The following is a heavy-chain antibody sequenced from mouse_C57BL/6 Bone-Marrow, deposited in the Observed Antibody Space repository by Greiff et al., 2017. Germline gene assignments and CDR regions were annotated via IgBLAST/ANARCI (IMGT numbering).Heavy chain of an antibody. CDR3: ARWAYGSSYPYAMDY. D-gene: IGHD1-1*01. CDR1: GYTFTSYG. Sequence: VQLQQSGAELARPGASVKLSCKASGYTFTSYGISWVKQRTGQGLEWIGEIYPRSGNTYYNEKFKGKATLTADKSSSTAYMELRSLTSEDSAVYVGARWAYGSSYPYAMDYWGQGTSVTVSS. V-gene: IGHV1-81*01. CDR2: IYPRSGNT. J-gene: IGHJ4*01.